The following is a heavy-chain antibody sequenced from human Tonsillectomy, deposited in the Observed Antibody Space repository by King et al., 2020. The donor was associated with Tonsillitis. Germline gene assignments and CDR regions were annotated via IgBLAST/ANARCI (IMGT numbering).Heavy chain of an antibody. J-gene: IGHJ4*02. D-gene: IGHD6-19*01. CDR3: ARSSRGLGEATTFDY. V-gene: IGHV3-21*01. Sequence: VQLVESGGGLVKPGGSLRLSCAASGFIFSDYTMNWVRQAPGKGLEWVSSISSRSSYIYYADSAKGRFTISRDNAKNSLYLQMNSLRAEDTAVYYCARSSRGLGEATTFDYWGQGTLVTVST. CDR2: ISSRSSYI. CDR1: GFIFSDYT.